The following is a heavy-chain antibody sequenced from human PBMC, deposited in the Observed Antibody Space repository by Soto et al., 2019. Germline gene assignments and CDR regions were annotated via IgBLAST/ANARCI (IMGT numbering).Heavy chain of an antibody. CDR3: AGMTTVTTGYTTRPGEFDY. V-gene: IGHV4-39*01. Sequence: SETLSLTCTVSGGSISSSSYYWGWIRQPPGKGLEWIGSIYYSGSTYYNPSLKSRVTISVDTSKNQFSLKLSSVTAADTAVYYCAGMTTVTTGYTTRPGEFDYWGQGTLVTVSS. J-gene: IGHJ4*02. D-gene: IGHD4-17*01. CDR1: GGSISSSSYY. CDR2: IYYSGST.